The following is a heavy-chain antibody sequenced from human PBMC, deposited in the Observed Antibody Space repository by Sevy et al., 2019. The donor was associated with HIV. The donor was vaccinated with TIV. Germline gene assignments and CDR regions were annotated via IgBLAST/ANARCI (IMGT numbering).Heavy chain of an antibody. Sequence: GGSLRLSCAASGFTFSTYTMNWVRQAPGKGLQWVSSISSSSNYIYYADSVKGRLTISRDNAKNSLYIQMNSLRAEDTAVFYCARPYGSGSWEAFDIWGQGTMVTVSS. V-gene: IGHV3-21*01. CDR1: GFTFSTYT. CDR3: ARPYGSGSWEAFDI. D-gene: IGHD3-10*01. J-gene: IGHJ3*02. CDR2: ISSSSNYI.